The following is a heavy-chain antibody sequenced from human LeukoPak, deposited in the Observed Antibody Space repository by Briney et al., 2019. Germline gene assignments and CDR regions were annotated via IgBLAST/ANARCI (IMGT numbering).Heavy chain of an antibody. CDR1: GFTFDDYA. V-gene: IGHV3-23*01. CDR2: ISAGGGSP. Sequence: GGSLRLSCAASGFTFDDYAMHWVRHAPGKGLEWVSAISAGGGSPAYADSVKGRFTISRDNSKNTLYLQMNSLRAEDTAVYYCAKKGGLSSGYYYFDYWGQGTLVTVSS. J-gene: IGHJ4*02. CDR3: AKKGGLSSGYYYFDY. D-gene: IGHD6-25*01.